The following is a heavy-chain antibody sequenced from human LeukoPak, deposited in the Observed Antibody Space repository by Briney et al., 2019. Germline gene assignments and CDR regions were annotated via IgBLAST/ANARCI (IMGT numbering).Heavy chain of an antibody. CDR2: IYYSGST. CDR3: TRHPSYGPFDY. D-gene: IGHD3-16*01. J-gene: IGHJ4*02. CDR1: GGSISSSSNY. V-gene: IGHV4-39*01. Sequence: SETLSLTGTVSGGSISSSSNYWGWIRQPPGKGLEWIGSIYYSGSTYYNPSLKSRVTISVDTSKNQFSLKLSSVTAADTTVYYCTRHPSYGPFDYWGQGTLVTVSS.